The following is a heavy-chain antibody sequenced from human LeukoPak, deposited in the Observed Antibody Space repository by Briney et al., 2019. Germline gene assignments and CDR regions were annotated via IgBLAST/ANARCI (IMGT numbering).Heavy chain of an antibody. Sequence: SQTLSLTCTVSGGSISSGSYYWSWIRQPAGKGLEWIGRIYTSGSTNYNPSLKSRVTISVDTSKNQFSLKLSSVAAADTAVYYCARTLYYYDSSGYDTFDYWGQGTLVTVSS. D-gene: IGHD3-22*01. CDR1: GGSISSGSYY. CDR3: ARTLYYYDSSGYDTFDY. J-gene: IGHJ4*02. CDR2: IYTSGST. V-gene: IGHV4-61*02.